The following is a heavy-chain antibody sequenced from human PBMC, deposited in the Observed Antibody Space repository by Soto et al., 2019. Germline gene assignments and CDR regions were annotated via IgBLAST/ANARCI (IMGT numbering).Heavy chain of an antibody. Sequence: ASVKVSCKASGYTFTSYYMHWVRQAPGQGLEWMGIINPSGGSTSYAQKFQGRVTMTRDTSTSTVYMELSSLRSEDTAVYYCARGDMVYCGGDCNWFDPWGHGTLVTVSS. V-gene: IGHV1-46*03. J-gene: IGHJ5*02. CDR2: INPSGGST. CDR1: GYTFTSYY. CDR3: ARGDMVYCGGDCNWFDP. D-gene: IGHD2-21*01.